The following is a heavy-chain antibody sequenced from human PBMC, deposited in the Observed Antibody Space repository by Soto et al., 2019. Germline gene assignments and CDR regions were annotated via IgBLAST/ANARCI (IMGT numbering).Heavy chain of an antibody. CDR2: IYPGDSDT. D-gene: IGHD3-22*01. Sequence: GESLKISCKGSGYSFTSYWIGWVRQMPGKGLEWMGIIYPGDSDTRYSPSFQGQVTISADKSISTAYLQWSSLKASDTAMYYCARHAVVTTNLYYYYYGMDVWGQGTTVTVS. V-gene: IGHV5-51*01. CDR1: GYSFTSYW. CDR3: ARHAVVTTNLYYYYYGMDV. J-gene: IGHJ6*02.